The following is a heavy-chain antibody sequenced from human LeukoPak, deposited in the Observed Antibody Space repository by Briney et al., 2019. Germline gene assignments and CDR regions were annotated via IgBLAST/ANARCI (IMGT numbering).Heavy chain of an antibody. D-gene: IGHD4-23*01. CDR3: ARGVTLYYYFDL. CDR1: GGSLSGYY. CDR2: MHYTGAT. Sequence: SETLSLTCAVYGGSLSGYYWSWFRQPPGKGLECIGEMHYTGATNYSPSLKSRVTISAGTSKNQFSLKVNSVTAADTAVYYCARGVTLYYYFDLWGRGTLVTVSS. J-gene: IGHJ2*01. V-gene: IGHV4-34*01.